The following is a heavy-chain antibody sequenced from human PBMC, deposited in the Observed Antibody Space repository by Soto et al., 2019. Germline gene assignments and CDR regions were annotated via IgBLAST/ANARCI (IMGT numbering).Heavy chain of an antibody. CDR2: INPNSGGT. J-gene: IGHJ4*02. V-gene: IGHV1-2*04. CDR1: GYTFTGYY. D-gene: IGHD6-13*01. CDR3: ARLKGSRWYHRYYYFDY. Sequence: GSSVKVSCKASGYTFTGYYMHWVRQAPGQGLEWMGWINPNSGGTNYAQKFQGWVTMTRDTSISTAYMELRRLRSDDTAVYYCARLKGSRWYHRYYYFDYWGQGTLVTVSS.